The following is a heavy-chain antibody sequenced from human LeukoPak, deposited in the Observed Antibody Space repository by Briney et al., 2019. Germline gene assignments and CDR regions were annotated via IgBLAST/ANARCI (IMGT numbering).Heavy chain of an antibody. CDR3: ARSTDIVVVPAAMGY. CDR2: ISSSSSYI. V-gene: IGHV3-21*01. D-gene: IGHD2-2*01. Sequence: GGSLRLSCAASGFTFSSYSMNWVRQAPGKGLEWVSSISSSSSYIYYADSVKGRFTISRDNAKNSVYLQMNSLRADDTAVYYCARSTDIVVVPAAMGYWGQGTLVTVSS. CDR1: GFTFSSYS. J-gene: IGHJ4*02.